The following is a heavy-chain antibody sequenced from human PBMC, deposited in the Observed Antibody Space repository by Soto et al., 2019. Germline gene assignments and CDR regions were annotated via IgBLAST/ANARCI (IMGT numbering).Heavy chain of an antibody. CDR1: GFTFSSYA. Sequence: GGSLRLSCAASGFTFSSYAMSWVRQAPGKGLEWVSAISGSGGSTYYADSVKGRFTISRDNSKNTLYLQMNSLRAEDTAVYYCAKLGDSSDYYYYGMDVWGQGTTVTVSS. D-gene: IGHD3-22*01. CDR2: ISGSGGST. J-gene: IGHJ6*02. CDR3: AKLGDSSDYYYYGMDV. V-gene: IGHV3-23*01.